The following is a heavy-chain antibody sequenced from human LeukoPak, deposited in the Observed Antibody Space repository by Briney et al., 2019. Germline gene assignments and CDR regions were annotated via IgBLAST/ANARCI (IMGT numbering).Heavy chain of an antibody. CDR2: IYYSGST. D-gene: IGHD3-3*01. CDR3: AGGNYDFWSGYYMIRGDYFDY. V-gene: IGHV4-39*01. CDR1: GVSISSSSYY. Sequence: SETLSLTCTVSGVSISSSSYYWGWIRQPPGKGLEWIGSIYYSGSTYYNPSLKSRVTISVDTSKNQFSLKLSSVTAADTAVYYCAGGNYDFWSGYYMIRGDYFDYWGQGTLVTVSS. J-gene: IGHJ4*02.